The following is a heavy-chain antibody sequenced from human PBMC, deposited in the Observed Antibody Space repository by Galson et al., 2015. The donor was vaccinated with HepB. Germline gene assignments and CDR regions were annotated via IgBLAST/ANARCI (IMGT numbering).Heavy chain of an antibody. CDR1: GGSISSYY. J-gene: IGHJ3*02. D-gene: IGHD4-17*01. Sequence: SETLSLTCTVSGGSISSYYWSWIRQPPGKGLEWIGYIYYSGSTNYNPSLKSRVTISVDTSKNQFSLELSSVTAADTAVYCCARDVRGDYALRAFDIWGQGTMVTVSS. CDR2: IYYSGST. V-gene: IGHV4-59*01. CDR3: ARDVRGDYALRAFDI.